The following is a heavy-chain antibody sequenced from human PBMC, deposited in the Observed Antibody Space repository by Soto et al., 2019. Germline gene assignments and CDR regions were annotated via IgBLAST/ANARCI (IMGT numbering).Heavy chain of an antibody. D-gene: IGHD6-19*01. Sequence: HSQTLSLTCAISGDSVSSNSAAWNWIRQSPSRGLEWLGRTYYRSKWYNDYAVSVKSRITINPDTSKNQFSLQLNSVTPEDTAVYYCARAKFLFANHGSGSGVAFDIWGQGTMVTVSS. J-gene: IGHJ3*02. CDR1: GDSVSSNSAA. V-gene: IGHV6-1*01. CDR2: TYYRSKWYN. CDR3: ARAKFLFANHGSGSGVAFDI.